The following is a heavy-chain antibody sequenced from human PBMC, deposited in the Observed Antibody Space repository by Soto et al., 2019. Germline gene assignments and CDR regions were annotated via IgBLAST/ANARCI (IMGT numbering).Heavy chain of an antibody. CDR3: ASDPTPGTDFNWFDP. CDR1: GFTFRSYW. J-gene: IGHJ5*02. V-gene: IGHV3-7*01. CDR2: IKEDGSEK. Sequence: PGGSLRLSCAASGFTFRSYWMSWVRQAPGKGLEWVANIKEDGSEKYYVDSVKGRFTLSRDNAKNSLQLQMSSLRAEDTAISYCASDPTPGTDFNWFDPWGQGTMVTVSS. D-gene: IGHD3-10*01.